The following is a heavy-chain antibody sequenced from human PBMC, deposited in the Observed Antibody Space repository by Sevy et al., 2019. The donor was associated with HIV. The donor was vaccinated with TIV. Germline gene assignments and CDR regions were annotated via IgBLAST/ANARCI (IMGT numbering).Heavy chain of an antibody. CDR3: ARNNYYDSSGYYDAFDI. CDR1: GGSISSGGNY. Sequence: SETLSLTCTVSGGSISSGGNYWSWIRQHPGKGLEWIGYIYYSGSTYYNPSLKSRVTISVDTSKNQFSLKLSSVTAADTAVYYCARNNYYDSSGYYDAFDIWGQGTMVTVSS. D-gene: IGHD3-22*01. J-gene: IGHJ3*02. V-gene: IGHV4-31*03. CDR2: IYYSGST.